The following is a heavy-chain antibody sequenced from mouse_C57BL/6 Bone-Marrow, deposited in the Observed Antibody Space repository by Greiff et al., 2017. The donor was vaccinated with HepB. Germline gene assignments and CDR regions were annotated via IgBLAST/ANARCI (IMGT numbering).Heavy chain of an antibody. CDR1: GFSFNTYA. CDR3: VAHGYDGGYFDY. Sequence: EVQVVESGGGLVQPKGSLKLSCAASGFSFNTYAMNWVRQAPGKGLEWVARIRSKSNNYATYYADSVKDRFTISRDDSESMLYLQMNNLKTEEPAMYYSVAHGYDGGYFDYWGKGTTLTVSS. V-gene: IGHV10-1*01. CDR2: IRSKSNNYAT. D-gene: IGHD2-2*01. J-gene: IGHJ2*01.